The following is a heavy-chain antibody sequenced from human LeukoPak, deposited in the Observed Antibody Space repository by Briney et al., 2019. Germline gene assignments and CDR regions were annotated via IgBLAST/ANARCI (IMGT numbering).Heavy chain of an antibody. CDR1: GYTFTSYY. J-gene: IGHJ4*02. V-gene: IGHV1-46*01. D-gene: IGHD4-17*01. CDR2: INPSGGST. Sequence: GASVKVSCKASGYTFTSYYMHWVRQAPGQGLEWMGIINPSGGSTSYAQKFQDRVTMTTDTFTSTAYMELRSLRSDDTAVYYCARERGYGDYVFYYWGQGTLVTVSS. CDR3: ARERGYGDYVFYY.